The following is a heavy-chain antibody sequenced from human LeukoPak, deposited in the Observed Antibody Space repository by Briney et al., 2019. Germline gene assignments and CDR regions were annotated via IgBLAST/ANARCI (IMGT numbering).Heavy chain of an antibody. V-gene: IGHV1-18*01. D-gene: IGHD2-15*01. CDR1: GGTFISYA. CDR2: ISAYNGNT. Sequence: ASVKVSCKASGGTFISYAISWVRQAPGQGLEWMGWISAYNGNTNYAQKLQGRVTMTTDTSTSTAYMELRSLRSDDTAVYYCARDGERYCSGGSCYFWFDPWGQGTLVTVSS. J-gene: IGHJ5*02. CDR3: ARDGERYCSGGSCYFWFDP.